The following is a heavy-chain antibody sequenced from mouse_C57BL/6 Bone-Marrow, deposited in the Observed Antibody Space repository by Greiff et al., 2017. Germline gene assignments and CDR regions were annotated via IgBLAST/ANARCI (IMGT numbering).Heavy chain of an antibody. D-gene: IGHD2-4*01. CDR3: VIYYDYDEDYYYAMDY. V-gene: IGHV1-81*01. CDR1: GYTFTSYG. J-gene: IGHJ4*01. Sequence: QVQLKQSGAELARPGASVKLSCKASGYTFTSYGISWVKQRTGQGLEWIGEIYPRSGNTYYNEKFKGKATLTADKSSSTAYMELRSLTSEDSAVYCCVIYYDYDEDYYYAMDYWGQGTSVTVSS. CDR2: IYPRSGNT.